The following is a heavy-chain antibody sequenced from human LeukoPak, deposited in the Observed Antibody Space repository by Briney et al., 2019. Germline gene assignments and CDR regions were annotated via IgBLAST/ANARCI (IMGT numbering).Heavy chain of an antibody. Sequence: SETLSLTCAVYGGSFSGYYWSWIRQPPGKGLEWIGYIYHSGSTNYNPSLKSRVTMSLDTSKNQFSLKLNSMTAADTAVYYCATLWDYYFDYWGQGNLVTVSS. CDR1: GGSFSGYY. CDR2: IYHSGST. CDR3: ATLWDYYFDY. V-gene: IGHV4-59*08. D-gene: IGHD1-26*01. J-gene: IGHJ4*02.